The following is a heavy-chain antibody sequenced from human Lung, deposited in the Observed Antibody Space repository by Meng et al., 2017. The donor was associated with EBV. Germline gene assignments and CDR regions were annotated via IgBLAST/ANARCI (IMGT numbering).Heavy chain of an antibody. D-gene: IGHD3-10*01. CDR3: ANAGRFGESLGDY. CDR2: IYYTGSS. V-gene: IGHV4-31*03. J-gene: IGHJ4*02. CDR1: GGSVISGGYY. Sequence: QVQLQEPGPGLVKPSQTLSLTCTVSGGSVISGGYYWSWIRQQPGKGLEWIGYIYYTGSSFYNPSLKSRVTISVDTSKNQFSLNLSSVTAADTAVYYCANAGRFGESLGDYWGQGILVTVSS.